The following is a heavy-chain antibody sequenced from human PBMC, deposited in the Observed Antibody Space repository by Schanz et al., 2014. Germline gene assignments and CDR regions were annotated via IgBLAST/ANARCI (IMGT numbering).Heavy chain of an antibody. J-gene: IGHJ4*02. CDR1: GFTFSSYS. Sequence: EVQLVESGGGLVKPGGSLRLSCAASGFTFSSYSMNWVRQAPEKGLEWVSSISSSGSYIYYADSVKGRFTISRDNAKNSLYLQMSSLRAEDAAVYYCAKDPSHGDYDYYFDYWGQGTLVTVSS. D-gene: IGHD3-22*01. V-gene: IGHV3-21*01. CDR2: ISSSGSYI. CDR3: AKDPSHGDYDYYFDY.